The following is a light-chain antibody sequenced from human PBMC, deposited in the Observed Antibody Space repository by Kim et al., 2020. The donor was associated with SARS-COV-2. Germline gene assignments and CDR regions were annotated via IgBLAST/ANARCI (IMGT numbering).Light chain of an antibody. Sequence: ATINCNPSQSVLYNSNNKNYLAWYQQKPGQSPKLLIYWASTRESGVPDRFSGSGSGTDFTLTISSLQAEDVAVYYCQQHYSSPPTFGQGTKVDIK. J-gene: IGKJ1*01. V-gene: IGKV4-1*01. CDR3: QQHYSSPPT. CDR1: QSVLYNSNNKNY. CDR2: WAS.